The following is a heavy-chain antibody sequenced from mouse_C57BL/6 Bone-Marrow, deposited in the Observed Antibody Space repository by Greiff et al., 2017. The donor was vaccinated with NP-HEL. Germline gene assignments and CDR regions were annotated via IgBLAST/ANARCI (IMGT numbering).Heavy chain of an antibody. V-gene: IGHV1-47*01. CDR3: ARGVTTIVAHGWYFDV. CDR1: GYNFTTYP. D-gene: IGHD1-1*01. CDR2: FHPYNDDT. J-gene: IGHJ1*03. Sequence: QIQLQQSGAELVKPGASVKMSCKASGYNFTTYPIEWMTQNHGKSLEWIGNFHPYNDDTTYNEKLQGKATLTAETSSSTVYLELSRLTSDDSAVYYCARGVTTIVAHGWYFDVWGTGTTVTVSS.